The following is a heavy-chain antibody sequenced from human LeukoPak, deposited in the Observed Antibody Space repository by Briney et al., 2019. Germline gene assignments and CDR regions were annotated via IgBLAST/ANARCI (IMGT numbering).Heavy chain of an antibody. Sequence: SQTLSLTCTVSGGSISSGGYYWSWIRQHPGKGLEWIGNIYYSGSTYYNPSLKSRVTISVDTSKNQFSLKLSSVTAADTAVYYCARDRVVTAAGLDYWGQGTLVTVSS. D-gene: IGHD2-2*01. CDR1: GGSISSGGYY. CDR3: ARDRVVTAAGLDY. CDR2: IYYSGST. J-gene: IGHJ4*02. V-gene: IGHV4-31*03.